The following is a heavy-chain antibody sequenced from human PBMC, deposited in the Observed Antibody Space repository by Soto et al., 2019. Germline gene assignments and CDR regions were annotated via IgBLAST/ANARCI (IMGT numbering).Heavy chain of an antibody. CDR1: GGSISSYY. CDR3: ARRSYYGSGSIFDY. J-gene: IGHJ4*02. Sequence: PSETLSLTCTVSGGSISSYYWSWIRQPPGKGLEWIGYIYYSGSTNYNPSLKSRVTISVDTSRNQFSLKVSSVTAAVTAVYYCARRSYYGSGSIFDYWGQGTLVTVSS. D-gene: IGHD3-10*01. V-gene: IGHV4-59*08. CDR2: IYYSGST.